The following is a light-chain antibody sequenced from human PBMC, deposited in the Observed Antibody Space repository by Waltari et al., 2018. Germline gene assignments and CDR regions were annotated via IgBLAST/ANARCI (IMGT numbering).Light chain of an antibody. CDR3: QQRTNWPPWT. J-gene: IGKJ1*01. CDR2: DAS. V-gene: IGKV3-11*01. Sequence: EIVLTQSPATLSLSPGERATLSCRASQSISRNLAWYQQRPGQAPRLLIYDASHRATGIPARFSGCGSGTDFTLAISSLEPEDFAIYYCQQRTNWPPWTFGQGTKVEIK. CDR1: QSISRN.